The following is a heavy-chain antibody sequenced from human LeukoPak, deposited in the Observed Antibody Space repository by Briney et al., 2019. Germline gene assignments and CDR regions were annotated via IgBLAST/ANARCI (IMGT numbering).Heavy chain of an antibody. J-gene: IGHJ5*02. CDR2: IKRDGSEK. CDR3: ARAPGEGWFDP. V-gene: IGHV3-7*01. CDR1: GFTFSSYW. D-gene: IGHD4-17*01. Sequence: PTGGSLRLSCAASGFTFSSYWMSWVRQAPGKGLEWVASIKRDGSEKYYVDSVKGRFTISRDNAKNSLYLQMNSLRAEDTALYYCARAPGEGWFDPWGQGTLVTVSS.